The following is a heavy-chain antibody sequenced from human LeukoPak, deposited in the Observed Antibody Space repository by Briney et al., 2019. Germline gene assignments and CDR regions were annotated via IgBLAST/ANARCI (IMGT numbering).Heavy chain of an antibody. CDR3: ARGGSTTVTWAY. CDR2: ISSGSSTI. D-gene: IGHD4-17*01. V-gene: IGHV3-48*01. Sequence: GGSLRLSCAASGFTFSSYSMNWVRQAPGKGLEWISYISSGSSTIYYADSVKGRFTISGDNAKNSLYLQMNSLRAEDTAVYYCARGGSTTVTWAYWGQGTLVTVSS. J-gene: IGHJ4*02. CDR1: GFTFSSYS.